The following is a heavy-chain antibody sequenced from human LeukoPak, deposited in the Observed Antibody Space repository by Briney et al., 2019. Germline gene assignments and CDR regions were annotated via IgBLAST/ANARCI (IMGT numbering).Heavy chain of an antibody. V-gene: IGHV4-34*01. D-gene: IGHD3-22*01. CDR1: GGSFSGYY. Sequence: SETLSLTRAVYGGSFSGYYWSWIRQPPGKGLEWIGEINHSGSTNYNPSLKSRVTISVDTSKNQFSLKLSSVTAADTAVYYCARGPADSSGYYYEYWGQGTLVTVSS. CDR2: INHSGST. CDR3: ARGPADSSGYYYEY. J-gene: IGHJ4*02.